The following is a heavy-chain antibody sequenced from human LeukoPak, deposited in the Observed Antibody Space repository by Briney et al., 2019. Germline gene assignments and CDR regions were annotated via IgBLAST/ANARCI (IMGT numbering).Heavy chain of an antibody. Sequence: SETLSLTCTVSGGSISSYFWSWIRQPPGKGLEWIGYIYSSGSTNYDPSLQSRVTISVDTSKNQFSLKLSSVTAADTAVYYCARFGAAAGRSFDCWGQGTLVTVSS. D-gene: IGHD6-13*01. CDR2: IYSSGST. CDR3: ARFGAAAGRSFDC. V-gene: IGHV4-4*08. J-gene: IGHJ4*02. CDR1: GGSISSYF.